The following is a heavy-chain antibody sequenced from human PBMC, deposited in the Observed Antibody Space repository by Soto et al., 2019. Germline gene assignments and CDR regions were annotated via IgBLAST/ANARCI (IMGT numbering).Heavy chain of an antibody. V-gene: IGHV4-39*01. CDR3: ALSSGKLLWFGEPFSGSGFDP. J-gene: IGHJ5*02. D-gene: IGHD3-10*01. CDR1: GVSITSGTYY. CDR2: IYYTGST. Sequence: QLLLQESGPGLLKPSETLSLTCTVSGVSITSGTYYWGWIRQPPGKGLEWIGTIYYTGSTYYDPPLKGRVTISVETAKNQFSLKLTSVTAADTAVYYCALSSGKLLWFGEPFSGSGFDPWAQGTLVTVSS.